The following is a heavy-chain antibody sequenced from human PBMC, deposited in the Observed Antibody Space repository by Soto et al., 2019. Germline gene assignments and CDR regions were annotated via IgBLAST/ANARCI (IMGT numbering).Heavy chain of an antibody. CDR3: ATSSYGYSDCLDY. CDR2: FDPEDGET. J-gene: IGHJ4*02. V-gene: IGHV1-24*01. Sequence: ASVKVSCKVSGYTLTALSMHWVRQAPGKGLEWMGGFDPEDGETIYAQKFQGGVTMTEDTSTDTAYMELSSLRSEDTAVYYCATSSYGYSDCLDYWGQGTLVTVSS. D-gene: IGHD5-18*01. CDR1: GYTLTALS.